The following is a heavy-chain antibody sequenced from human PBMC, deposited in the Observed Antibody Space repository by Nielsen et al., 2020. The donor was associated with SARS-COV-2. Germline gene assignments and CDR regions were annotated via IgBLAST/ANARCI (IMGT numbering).Heavy chain of an antibody. CDR2: ISSSSSYI. Sequence: ESLKISWAASGFSFSSYSMNWVRQAPGKGLEWVSSISSSSSYIYYADSVKGRFTISRDNAKNSLYLQMNSLRAEDTAVYYCATDSSGDAFDIWGQGTMVTVSS. CDR3: ATDSSGDAFDI. V-gene: IGHV3-21*01. D-gene: IGHD3-22*01. J-gene: IGHJ3*02. CDR1: GFSFSSYS.